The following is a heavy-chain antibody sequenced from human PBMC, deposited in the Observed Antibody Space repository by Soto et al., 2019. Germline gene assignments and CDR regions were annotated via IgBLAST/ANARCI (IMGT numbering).Heavy chain of an antibody. V-gene: IGHV4-30-2*01. CDR1: GDSMTSVDYS. Sequence: QLQLQESGSRLVKSSQTLSLTCTVSGDSMTSVDYSWSWIRQPPGKGLEWLGYIYRTGNTHYSPTLKSRVSISQDKSKNQFSLELTSVTAADTAVYYCARGDYQYSIDYWGQGTLVTVSS. CDR3: ARGDYQYSIDY. CDR2: IYRTGNT. D-gene: IGHD2-2*01. J-gene: IGHJ4*02.